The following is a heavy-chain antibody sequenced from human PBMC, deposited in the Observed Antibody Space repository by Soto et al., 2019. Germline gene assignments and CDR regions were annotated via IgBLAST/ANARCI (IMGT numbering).Heavy chain of an antibody. V-gene: IGHV1-3*01. D-gene: IGHD2-15*01. CDR3: ARGIATGQLDP. J-gene: IGHJ5*02. CDR2: INPDNGNT. CDR1: GYTLTSCT. Sequence: GAPVKVSCKDSGYTLTSCTRSWVRQAPGQRLEWMGWINPDNGNTKSSQKFQDRVIITRDTSASTAYMDLSSLRSEDTAVYYCARGIATGQLDPWGQGTLVTVSS.